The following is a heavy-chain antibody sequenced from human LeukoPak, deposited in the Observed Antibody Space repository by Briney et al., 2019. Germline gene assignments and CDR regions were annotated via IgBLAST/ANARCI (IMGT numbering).Heavy chain of an antibody. V-gene: IGHV4-59*01. CDR2: IYYSGST. CDR3: TNSFPFNN. CDR1: GGSINSYY. J-gene: IGHJ4*02. D-gene: IGHD5-18*01. Sequence: SETLSLTCTVSGGSINSYYWSWIRQPSGKGLEWIGYIYYSGSTNYSPSLKSRVTISVDTSKNQFSLKLSSVTAADTAVYYCTNSFPFNNWGQGILVTVSS.